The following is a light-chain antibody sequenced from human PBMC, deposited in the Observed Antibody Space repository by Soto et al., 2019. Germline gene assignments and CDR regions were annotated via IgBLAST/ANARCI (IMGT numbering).Light chain of an antibody. CDR3: AAWDASLNGVI. J-gene: IGLJ2*01. V-gene: IGLV1-44*01. CDR1: SSNIGTYT. Sequence: QAVVTQPPSASGTPGQRVTISCSGSSSNIGTYTVNWYQQAPGTAPKLLIYSNNQRPSGVPDRFSGSKSGTSASLAISGLQSEDEADYYCAAWDASLNGVIFGGGTKLTVL. CDR2: SNN.